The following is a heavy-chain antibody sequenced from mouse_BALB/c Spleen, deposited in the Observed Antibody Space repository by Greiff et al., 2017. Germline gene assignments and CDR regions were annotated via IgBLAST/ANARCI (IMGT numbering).Heavy chain of an antibody. V-gene: IGHV5-6*01. D-gene: IGHD3-2*01. CDR2: ISSGGSYT. J-gene: IGHJ4*01. CDR3: ARPLDSSRAMDY. Sequence: EVQVVESGGDLVKPGGSLKLSCAASGFTFSSYGMSWVRQTPDKRLEWVATISSGGSYTYYPDSVKGRFTISRDNAKNTLYLQMSSLKSEDTAMYYCARPLDSSRAMDYWGQGTSVTVSS. CDR1: GFTFSSYG.